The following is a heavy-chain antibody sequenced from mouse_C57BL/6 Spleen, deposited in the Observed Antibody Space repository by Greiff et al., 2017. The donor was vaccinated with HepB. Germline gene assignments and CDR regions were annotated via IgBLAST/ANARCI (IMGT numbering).Heavy chain of an antibody. J-gene: IGHJ2*01. CDR1: GYTFTSYW. D-gene: IGHD1-1*01. CDR2: IDPSDSYT. CDR3: ARCNYYGSSYFDY. Sequence: VQLQQPGAELVKPGASVKLSCKASGYTFTSYWMQWVKQRPGQGLEWIGEIDPSDSYTNYNQKFKGKATLTVDTSSSTAYMQLSSLTSEDSAVYYCARCNYYGSSYFDYWGQGTTLTVSS. V-gene: IGHV1-50*01.